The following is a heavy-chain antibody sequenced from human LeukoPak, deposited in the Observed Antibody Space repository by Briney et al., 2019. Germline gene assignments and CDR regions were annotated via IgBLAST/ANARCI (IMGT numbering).Heavy chain of an antibody. CDR1: GGSFSGYF. CDR2: INHSGST. CDR3: ARSSSTSKKLKY. Sequence: SETLSLTCAVYGGSFSGYFWSWIRQPPGKGLEWIGEINHSGSTNYNPSLKSRVTISVDTSKNQFSLKLSSVTAADTAVYYCARSSSTSKKLKYWGQGTLVTVCS. D-gene: IGHD2-2*01. J-gene: IGHJ4*02. V-gene: IGHV4-34*01.